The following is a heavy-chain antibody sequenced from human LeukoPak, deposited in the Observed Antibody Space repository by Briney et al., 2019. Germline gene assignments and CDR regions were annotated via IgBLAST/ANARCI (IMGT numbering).Heavy chain of an antibody. V-gene: IGHV7-4-1*02. CDR2: IDTNTGSP. Sequence: ASVKVSCKASGYTFTSYAMNWVRQAPGQGLEWMGWIDTNTGSPTYAQGFTGRFVFSLDTSVSTAYLQISSLKAEDTAVYYCARDNRRIAARQVPLDYWGQGTLVTVSS. CDR3: ARDNRRIAARQVPLDY. D-gene: IGHD6-6*01. CDR1: GYTFTSYA. J-gene: IGHJ4*02.